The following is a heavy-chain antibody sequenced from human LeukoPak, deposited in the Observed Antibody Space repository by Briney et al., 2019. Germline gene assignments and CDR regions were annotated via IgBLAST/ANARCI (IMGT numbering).Heavy chain of an antibody. CDR3: ARQGRQPYYYYYMDV. CDR2: IYYSGST. D-gene: IGHD6-13*01. CDR1: GGSISSSSYY. J-gene: IGHJ6*03. V-gene: IGHV4-39*01. Sequence: SEALSLTCTVSGGSISSSSYYWGWLRQPPGKGLEWIGSIYYSGSTYYNPSLKSRVTIFVDTSKNQFSLKLSSVTAADTAVYYCARQGRQPYYYYYMDVWGKGTTVTVSS.